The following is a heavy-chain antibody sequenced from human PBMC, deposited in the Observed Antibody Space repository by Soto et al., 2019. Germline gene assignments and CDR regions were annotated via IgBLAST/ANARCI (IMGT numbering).Heavy chain of an antibody. Sequence: PSETLSLTCAVYGGSFSGYYWSWIRQPPGKGLEWIGEINHSGSTNYNPSLKSRVTISVDTSKNQFSLKLSSVTAADTAVYYCARGPSFDFWSCYVYYYYMDVWGKGTTVTVS. CDR1: GGSFSGYY. D-gene: IGHD3-3*01. CDR2: INHSGST. V-gene: IGHV4-34*01. J-gene: IGHJ6*03. CDR3: ARGPSFDFWSCYVYYYYMDV.